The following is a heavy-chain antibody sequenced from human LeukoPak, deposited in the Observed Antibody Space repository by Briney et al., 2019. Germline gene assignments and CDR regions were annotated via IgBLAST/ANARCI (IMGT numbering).Heavy chain of an antibody. CDR2: VSSGSSYI. D-gene: IGHD3-10*01. J-gene: IGHJ6*02. CDR3: ARDRGAYSYYYNGVDV. V-gene: IGHV3-21*01. Sequence: PGGSLRLSCAASGFTFSSYSMNWVRQAPGKGLEWVSSVSSGSSYIYYADSVKGRFTISRDNARTSLYLQMNSLRAEDTAVYYCARDRGAYSYYYNGVDVWGQGTMVTVSS. CDR1: GFTFSSYS.